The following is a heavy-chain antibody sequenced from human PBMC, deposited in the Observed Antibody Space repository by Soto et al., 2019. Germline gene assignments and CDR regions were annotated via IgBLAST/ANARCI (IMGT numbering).Heavy chain of an antibody. CDR2: MNPNSGNT. CDR3: ARTLDGDNVDY. Sequence: QVQLVQSGAEVKKPGASVKVSCKASGYTFTSYDINWVRQATGQGLEWMGWMNPNSGNTGYAQKFQARXTXTXXTSLSTAYMALSSLRSEDTAVYYCARTLDGDNVDYWGQGTLVTVSS. V-gene: IGHV1-8*01. CDR1: GYTFTSYD. J-gene: IGHJ4*02. D-gene: IGHD4-17*01.